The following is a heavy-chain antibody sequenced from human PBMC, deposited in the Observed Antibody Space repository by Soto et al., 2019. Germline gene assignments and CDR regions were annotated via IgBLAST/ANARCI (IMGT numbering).Heavy chain of an antibody. CDR2: INPSGGST. CDR1: GYTFTSYY. D-gene: IGHD3-22*01. Sequence: GASVKVSCKASGYTFTSYYMHCVRQAPGQGLEWMGIINPSGGSTSYAQKFQGRVTMTRDTSTSTVYMELSSLRSEDTAVYYCAREDLDYYDSRNWFDPWGQGTLVTVSS. CDR3: AREDLDYYDSRNWFDP. V-gene: IGHV1-46*01. J-gene: IGHJ5*02.